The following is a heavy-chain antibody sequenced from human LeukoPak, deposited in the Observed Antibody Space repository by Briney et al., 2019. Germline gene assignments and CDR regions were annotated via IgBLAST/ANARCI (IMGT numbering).Heavy chain of an antibody. CDR2: IYHSGST. D-gene: IGHD2-2*01. J-gene: IGHJ6*03. CDR1: GYSISSGYY. Sequence: KASETLSLTCAVSGYSISSGYYWGWIRQPPGKGLGWIGSIYHSGSTYYNPSLKSRVTISVDTSKNQFSLKLSSVTAADTAVYYCASLPAAPNDYYYYYMDVWGKGTTVTLSS. CDR3: ASLPAAPNDYYYYYMDV. V-gene: IGHV4-38-2*01.